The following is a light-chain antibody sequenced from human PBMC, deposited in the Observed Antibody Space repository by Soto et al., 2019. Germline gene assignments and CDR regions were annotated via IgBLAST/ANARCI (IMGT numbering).Light chain of an antibody. CDR1: QSVNNKF. CDR3: QQYDSSMWN. Sequence: IVLTQSPGTLSLSPGERATLSCRASQSVNNKFLAWYQQKPDQVPRLVMYGTSTRATGIPHRFTGSGSGTAFTLTISSLETDDFAVYYCQQYDSSMWNFGQGTKVDIK. J-gene: IGKJ1*01. CDR2: GTS. V-gene: IGKV3-20*01.